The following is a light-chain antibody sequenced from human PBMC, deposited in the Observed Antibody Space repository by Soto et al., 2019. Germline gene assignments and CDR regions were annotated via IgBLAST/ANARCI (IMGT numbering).Light chain of an antibody. CDR2: DAS. V-gene: IGKV3-11*01. J-gene: IGKJ5*01. CDR3: QQRSNWPLIT. Sequence: EMVLTQSPATLSLSPGERATLSCRASQSVSRYLGWYQQKPGQAPRLLIYDASNRATGIPARFSGSVSGTDVTLTIGSIEPEDFAVYYCQQRSNWPLITFGQGTRLEIK. CDR1: QSVSRY.